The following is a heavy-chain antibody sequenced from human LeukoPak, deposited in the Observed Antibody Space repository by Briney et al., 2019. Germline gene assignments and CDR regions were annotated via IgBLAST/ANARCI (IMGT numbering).Heavy chain of an antibody. CDR3: ARDRIQLSGFPLMDY. D-gene: IGHD5-18*01. V-gene: IGHV1-69*01. J-gene: IGHJ4*02. CDR2: IIPIFGTA. CDR1: GGTFSSYA. Sequence: ASVKVSCKASGGTFSSYAISWVRQAPGQGLEWMGGIIPIFGTANYAQKFQGRVMIAADESTSTAYMELSSLRSEDTAVYYCARDRIQLSGFPLMDYWGQGTLVTVSS.